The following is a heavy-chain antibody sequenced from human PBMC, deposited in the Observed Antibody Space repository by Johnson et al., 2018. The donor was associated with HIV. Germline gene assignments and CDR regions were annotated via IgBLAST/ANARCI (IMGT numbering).Heavy chain of an antibody. CDR2: ISYDGSNK. Sequence: QAQLVESGGGVVQPGRSLRLSCAASGFTFSSYAMHWVRQAPGKGLEWVAVISYDGSNKYYADSVKGRFTISRDNSKNTLYLQMNSLRAEDTAVYYCARVPNDAFDIWGQGTMVTVSS. CDR3: ARVPNDAFDI. V-gene: IGHV3-30-3*01. CDR1: GFTFSSYA. J-gene: IGHJ3*02.